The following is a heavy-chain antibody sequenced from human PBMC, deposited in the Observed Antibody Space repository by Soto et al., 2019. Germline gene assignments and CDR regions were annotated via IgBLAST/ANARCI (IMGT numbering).Heavy chain of an antibody. D-gene: IGHD3-10*01. CDR2: IYPGDSDS. J-gene: IGHJ6*02. CDR1: RYSFTSYW. Sequence: GESLKISCKGSRYSFTSYWIARVRQMPGKGLEWMGIIYPGDSDSRYSPSFQGQVTISADKSISTAYLQWSSLKASDTAIYYCARPRSGSYRLDYYGMDVWGQGTTVTVSS. CDR3: ARPRSGSYRLDYYGMDV. V-gene: IGHV5-51*01.